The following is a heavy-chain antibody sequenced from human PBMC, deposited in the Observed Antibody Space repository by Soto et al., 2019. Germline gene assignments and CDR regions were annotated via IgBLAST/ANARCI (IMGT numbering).Heavy chain of an antibody. CDR1: GFTFGTYS. V-gene: IGHV3-23*01. CDR2: IYGNGGGT. D-gene: IGHD5-12*01. J-gene: IGHJ4*02. CDR3: AKDVRPDGYWDLDY. Sequence: GGSLRLSCAASGFTFGTYSMNWVRQAPGKGLGWVSGIYGNGGGTFYADSVKGRFTISRDNSRNTLYLQMNSLRAEDTAVYYCAKDVRPDGYWDLDYWGQGTPVTVSS.